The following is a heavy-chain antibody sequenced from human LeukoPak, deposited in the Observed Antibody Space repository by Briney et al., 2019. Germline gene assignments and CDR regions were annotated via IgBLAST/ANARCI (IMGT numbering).Heavy chain of an antibody. Sequence: GGSLRLSCAASGFTFKLYWMHWVRQVPGKRPVWVSRINDDGSDTVYADSVRGRFTISRDDAKNTVYLQMNNLRAEDTAVYHCVRGGPSTWSWGQGTLVTVSS. J-gene: IGHJ5*02. V-gene: IGHV3-74*01. CDR3: VRGGPSTWS. D-gene: IGHD2-15*01. CDR2: INDDGSDT. CDR1: GFTFKLYW.